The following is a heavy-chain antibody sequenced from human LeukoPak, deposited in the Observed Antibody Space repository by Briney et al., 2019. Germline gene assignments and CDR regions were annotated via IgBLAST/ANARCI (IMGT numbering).Heavy chain of an antibody. CDR2: IYSGGST. Sequence: GGSLRLSCAASGFTFSSYAMSWVRQAPGKGLEWVSVIYSGGSTYYADSVKGRFTISRDNSKNTLYLQMNSLRAEDTAVYYCARDPQPNSNYYDSSGYKGYWGQGTLVTVSS. CDR3: ARDPQPNSNYYDSSGYKGY. J-gene: IGHJ4*02. V-gene: IGHV3-53*01. CDR1: GFTFSSYA. D-gene: IGHD3-22*01.